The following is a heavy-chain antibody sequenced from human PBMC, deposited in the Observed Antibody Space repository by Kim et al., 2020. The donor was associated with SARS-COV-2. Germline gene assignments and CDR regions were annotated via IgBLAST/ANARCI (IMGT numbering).Heavy chain of an antibody. D-gene: IGHD3-22*01. Sequence: GGSLRLSCAASGFTFSSYGMHWVRPAPGKGLEWVAVISYDGSNKYYADSVKGRFTISRDNSKNTLYLQMNSLRAEDTAVYYCAKGGYYSNYFDYWGQGTLVTVSS. V-gene: IGHV3-30*18. CDR1: GFTFSSYG. CDR2: ISYDGSNK. J-gene: IGHJ4*02. CDR3: AKGGYYSNYFDY.